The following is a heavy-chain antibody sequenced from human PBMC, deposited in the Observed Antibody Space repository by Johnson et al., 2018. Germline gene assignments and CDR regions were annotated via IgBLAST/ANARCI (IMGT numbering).Heavy chain of an antibody. Sequence: VQLVQSGGGLVEPGGSLRLSCAASGFTFTNAWMHWVRQAPGKGLEWVGRIKSVILGATTDYAAVVKGRFTISRDVSKNTLFLKTNSMKTEDTAMYYCTPDWGSGRYIRAFDMWGRGTMVTVSS. D-gene: IGHD6-19*01. CDR2: IKSVILGATT. V-gene: IGHV3-15*07. CDR3: TPDWGSGRYIRAFDM. J-gene: IGHJ3*02. CDR1: GFTFTNAW.